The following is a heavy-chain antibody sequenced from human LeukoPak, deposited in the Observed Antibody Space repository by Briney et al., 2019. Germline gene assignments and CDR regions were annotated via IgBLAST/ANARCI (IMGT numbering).Heavy chain of an antibody. V-gene: IGHV3-23*01. J-gene: IGHJ3*02. CDR3: AKVLDEYYYDSSGYYPPFDFDI. D-gene: IGHD3-22*01. CDR1: GFTFSSYA. CDR2: ISGSRITT. Sequence: GGSLRLSCAASGFTFSSYAMSWVRQPPGKGLEWVSHISGSRITTYYADSVKGRFTISRDNSKNTLYLQMSSLRAEDTAVYYCAKVLDEYYYDSSGYYPPFDFDIWGQGTMVTVSS.